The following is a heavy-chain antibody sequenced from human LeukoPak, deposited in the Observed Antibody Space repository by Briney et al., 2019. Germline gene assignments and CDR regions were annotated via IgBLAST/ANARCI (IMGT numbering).Heavy chain of an antibody. V-gene: IGHV3-21*01. CDR2: ISSSSSYI. D-gene: IGHD1-1*01. J-gene: IGHJ3*02. Sequence: GGSLRLSXAASGFTFSSYSMNWVRQAPGKGLEWVSSISSSSSYIYYADSVKGRFTISRDNAKNSLYLQMNSLRAEDTAVYYCAKDENNWNEDAFDIWGQGTMVTVSS. CDR3: AKDENNWNEDAFDI. CDR1: GFTFSSYS.